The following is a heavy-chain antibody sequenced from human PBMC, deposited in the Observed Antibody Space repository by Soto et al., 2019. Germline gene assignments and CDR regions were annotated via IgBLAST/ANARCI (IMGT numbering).Heavy chain of an antibody. V-gene: IGHV4-39*01. D-gene: IGHD6-19*01. CDR1: GGSISSSSYY. CDR3: ARRSIAVAGYYFDY. J-gene: IGHJ4*02. CDR2: IYYSGST. Sequence: PSETLSLTCTVSGGSISSSSYYWGWIRQPPGKGLEWIGSIYYSGSTYYNPSLKSRVTISVDTSKNQFSLKLSSVTAADTAVYYCARRSIAVAGYYFDYWGQGTLVTVSS.